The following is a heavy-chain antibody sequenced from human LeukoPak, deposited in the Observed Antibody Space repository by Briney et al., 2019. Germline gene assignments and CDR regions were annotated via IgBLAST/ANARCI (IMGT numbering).Heavy chain of an antibody. D-gene: IGHD2-2*01. CDR1: GFAFSNAW. Sequence: GGSLRLSCAASGFAFSNAWMTWVRQAPGKGLEWVGRIYRNADGGTTDYGAAVKGRFTISRDDSKNTLYLQMKRLKTEDTAVYYCTTDSYCSTTTCYASSNYYYGLDAWGQGTSVTVSS. CDR2: IYRNADGGTT. V-gene: IGHV3-15*01. J-gene: IGHJ6*02. CDR3: TTDSYCSTTTCYASSNYYYGLDA.